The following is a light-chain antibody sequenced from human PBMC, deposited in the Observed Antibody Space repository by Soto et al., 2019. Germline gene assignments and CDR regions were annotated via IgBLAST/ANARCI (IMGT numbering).Light chain of an antibody. Sequence: TQSPSSLSASVGDRVTITCRASQSVGYHLAWYQQKPGQAPRLLIYDASNRATGIPARFSGSGSGTDFTLAISSLEPEDFAVYYCQQRSNWPPVTFGGGTKVEIK. J-gene: IGKJ4*01. V-gene: IGKV3-11*01. CDR1: QSVGYH. CDR2: DAS. CDR3: QQRSNWPPVT.